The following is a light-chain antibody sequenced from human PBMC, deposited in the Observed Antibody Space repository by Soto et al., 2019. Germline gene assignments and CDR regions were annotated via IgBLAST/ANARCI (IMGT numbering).Light chain of an antibody. CDR1: SSDVGAFNY. CDR3: ASYTTSSTYV. V-gene: IGLV2-14*03. J-gene: IGLJ1*01. Sequence: QSVLTQPASVSGSPGQSIAISCTGTSSDVGAFNYVSWYQQHPGKAPKFMIFDVSSRPSGVSDRFSGSKSGNTASLTISGLQTEDEADYYCASYTTSSTYVFGTWTKVTVL. CDR2: DVS.